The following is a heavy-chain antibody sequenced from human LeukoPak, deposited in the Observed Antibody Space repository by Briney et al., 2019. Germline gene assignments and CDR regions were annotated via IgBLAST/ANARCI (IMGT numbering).Heavy chain of an antibody. CDR2: IYHSGST. Sequence: SQTLSLTCAVSGGSISSGGYSWSWIRQPPGKGLEWIGYIYHSGSTYYNPSLKSRVTISVDRSKNQFSLKLSSVTAADTAVYYCAREVDSSSWLGGYFDYWGQGTLVTVSS. CDR1: GGSISSGGYS. V-gene: IGHV4-30-2*01. D-gene: IGHD6-13*01. J-gene: IGHJ4*02. CDR3: AREVDSSSWLGGYFDY.